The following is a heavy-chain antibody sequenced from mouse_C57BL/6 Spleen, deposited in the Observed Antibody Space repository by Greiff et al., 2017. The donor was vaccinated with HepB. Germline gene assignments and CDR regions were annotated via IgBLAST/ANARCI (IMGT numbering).Heavy chain of an antibody. Sequence: EVKLVESGGDLVKPGGSLKLSCAASGFTFSSYGMSWVRQTPDKRLEWVAIISSGDSYTYYPDSVKGRFTFSRDNAKNTLYLQMSSLKSEDTAMYYCARLDYGNYTYYWGQGTTLTVSS. J-gene: IGHJ2*01. CDR3: ARLDYGNYTYY. CDR2: ISSGDSYT. V-gene: IGHV5-6*01. D-gene: IGHD2-1*01. CDR1: GFTFSSYG.